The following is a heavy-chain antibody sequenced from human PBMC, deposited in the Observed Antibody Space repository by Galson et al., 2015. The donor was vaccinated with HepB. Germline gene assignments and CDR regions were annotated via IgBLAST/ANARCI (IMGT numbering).Heavy chain of an antibody. CDR3: AKESHYYDSSGYYFEVDFDY. J-gene: IGHJ4*02. D-gene: IGHD3-22*01. Sequence: SLRLSCAASGFTFSSYAMSWVRQAPGKGLEWVSAISGSGGSTYYADSVKGRFTISRDNSKNTLYLQMNSLRAEDTAVYYCAKESHYYDSSGYYFEVDFDYWGQGTLVTVSS. CDR1: GFTFSSYA. CDR2: ISGSGGST. V-gene: IGHV3-23*01.